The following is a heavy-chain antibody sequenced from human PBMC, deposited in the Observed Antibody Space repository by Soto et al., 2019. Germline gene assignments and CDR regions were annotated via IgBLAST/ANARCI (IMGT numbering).Heavy chain of an antibody. D-gene: IGHD6-19*01. V-gene: IGHV5-10-1*01. J-gene: IGHJ6*02. Sequence: PGESLKISCKGSGYSFTSYWISWVRQMPGKGLEWMGRIDPSDSYTNYSPSFQGHVTISADKSISTAYLQWSSLKASDTAMYYCATVTSSGSNAYYYYCMDVWGQGTTVTVSS. CDR2: IDPSDSYT. CDR3: ATVTSSGSNAYYYYCMDV. CDR1: GYSFTSYW.